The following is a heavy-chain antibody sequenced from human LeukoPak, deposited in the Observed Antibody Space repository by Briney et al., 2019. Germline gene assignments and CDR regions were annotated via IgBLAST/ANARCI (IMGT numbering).Heavy chain of an antibody. J-gene: IGHJ6*03. CDR1: GGSISSSSYY. CDR2: IYYSGST. V-gene: IGHV4-39*07. CDR3: ASTGTRYYYYYYMDV. D-gene: IGHD3-10*01. Sequence: SETLSLTCTVSGGSISSSSYYWSWIRQPPGKGLEWIGSIYYSGSTYYNPSLKSRVTISVDTSKNQFSLKLSSVTAADTAVYYCASTGTRYYYYYYMDVWGKGTTVTVSS.